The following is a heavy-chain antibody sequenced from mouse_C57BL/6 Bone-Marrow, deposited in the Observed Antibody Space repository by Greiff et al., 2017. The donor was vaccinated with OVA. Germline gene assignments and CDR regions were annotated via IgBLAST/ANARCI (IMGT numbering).Heavy chain of an antibody. CDR2: ISNGGGCT. V-gene: IGHV5-12*01. J-gene: IGHJ4*01. Sequence: EVQRVESGGGLVQPGGSLKLSCAASGFTFSDYYMYWVRQTPEKRLEWVAYISNGGGCTYYPDTVKGRFTISRDNAKNTLYLQMSRLKSEDTAMYYCARRRRDYYAMDYWGQGTSVTVSS. CDR1: GFTFSDYY. CDR3: ARRRRDYYAMDY.